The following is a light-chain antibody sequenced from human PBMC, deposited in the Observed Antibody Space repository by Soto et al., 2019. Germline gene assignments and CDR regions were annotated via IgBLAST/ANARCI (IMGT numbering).Light chain of an antibody. V-gene: IGKV1-17*03. CDR2: AAS. Sequence: DIQMTQSPSAMSASVGDRVTITCRASQDNSIYLAWFQQKPGEVPKRLIYAASSLQRGVPSRFSGTGSGTEFTLTISNLQPEDFATYYCLQHSSFPRTFGQGTKLEVK. J-gene: IGKJ2*01. CDR1: QDNSIY. CDR3: LQHSSFPRT.